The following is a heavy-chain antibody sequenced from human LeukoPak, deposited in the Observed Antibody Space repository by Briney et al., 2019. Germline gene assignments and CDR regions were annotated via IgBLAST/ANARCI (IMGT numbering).Heavy chain of an antibody. Sequence: GGSLRLSCAASGFTVSSNYMSWVRQAPGKGLEWVSVIYSGGSIYYADSVKGRFTISRDNSKNTLYLQMNSLRAEDTAVYYCARPGSLATFDYWGQGTLVTVSS. CDR2: IYSGGSI. V-gene: IGHV3-53*01. CDR3: ARPGSLATFDY. J-gene: IGHJ4*02. CDR1: GFTVSSNY. D-gene: IGHD5-12*01.